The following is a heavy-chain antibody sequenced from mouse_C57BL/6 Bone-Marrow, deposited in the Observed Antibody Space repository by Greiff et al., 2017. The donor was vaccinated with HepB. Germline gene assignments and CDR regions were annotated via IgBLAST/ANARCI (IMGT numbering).Heavy chain of an antibody. CDR2: IHPNSGST. CDR3: ARADGYYAWFAY. V-gene: IGHV1-64*01. Sequence: VQLQQPGAELVKPGASVKLSCKASGYTFTSYWMHWVKQRPGQGLEWIGMIHPNSGSTNYNEKFKSKATLTVDKSSSTAYMQLSSLTSEDSAVYYCARADGYYAWFAYWGQGTLVTVSA. CDR1: GYTFTSYW. D-gene: IGHD2-3*01. J-gene: IGHJ3*01.